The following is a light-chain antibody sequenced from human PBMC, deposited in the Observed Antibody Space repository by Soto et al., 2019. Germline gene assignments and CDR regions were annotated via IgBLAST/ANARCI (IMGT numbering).Light chain of an antibody. Sequence: QSVLTKPPSVSGAPGQRGNISCTGSRYNIGAGYDVQWYQQLPGAAPRLLIFGNTNRPSGVPDRFSGSRSGPSACQAISGLQAEYEADYYSQSYDISLSVSVVFGGGTKLTVL. V-gene: IGLV1-40*01. CDR3: QSYDISLSVSVV. CDR1: RYNIGAGYD. CDR2: GNT. J-gene: IGLJ2*01.